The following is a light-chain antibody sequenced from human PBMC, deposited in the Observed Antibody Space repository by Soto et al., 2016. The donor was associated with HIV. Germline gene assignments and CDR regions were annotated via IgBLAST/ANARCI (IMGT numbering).Light chain of an antibody. CDR1: QNIANY. CDR2: ATS. CDR3: QQSYSTPRT. J-gene: IGKJ1*01. Sequence: DIQMTQSPSSLSASVRDRVTITCRASQNIANYLNWYQQKPGNAPKVLIYATSKLQSGVPSRFSGSRSGTVFTLAISSLQPEDFATYYCQQSYSTPRTFGQGTMVEIK. V-gene: IGKV1-39*01.